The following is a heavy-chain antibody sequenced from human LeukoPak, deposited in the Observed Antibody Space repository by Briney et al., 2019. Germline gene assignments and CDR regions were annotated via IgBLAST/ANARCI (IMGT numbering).Heavy chain of an antibody. CDR1: GYTFTAYY. J-gene: IGHJ4*02. CDR2: INPNGGGT. CDR3: ARGDIYLDY. Sequence: ASVKVSCKPSGYTFTAYYIHWVRQAPGQGLEWMGCINPNGGGTNYAQTFQGRVTMTGDTSINTAYMELSRLTSDDTAVYYCARGDIYLDYWGQGTLVTVSS. V-gene: IGHV1-2*02.